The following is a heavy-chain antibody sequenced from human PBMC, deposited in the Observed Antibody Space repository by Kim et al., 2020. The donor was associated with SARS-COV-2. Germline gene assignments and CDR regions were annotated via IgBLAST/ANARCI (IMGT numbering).Heavy chain of an antibody. V-gene: IGHV4-34*01. Sequence: SETLSLTCAVYGGSFSGYYWSWIRQPPGKGLEWIGEINHSGSTNYNPSLKSRVTISVDTSKNQFSLKLSSVTAADTAVYYCARGRYSSSWYRAEYFQHWGQGTLVTVSS. D-gene: IGHD6-13*01. CDR1: GGSFSGYY. J-gene: IGHJ1*01. CDR2: INHSGST. CDR3: ARGRYSSSWYRAEYFQH.